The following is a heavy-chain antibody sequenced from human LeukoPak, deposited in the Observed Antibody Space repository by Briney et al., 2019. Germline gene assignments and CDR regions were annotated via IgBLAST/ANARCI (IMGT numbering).Heavy chain of an antibody. CDR1: VFTFSSYA. CDR3: AKGARRSGGVDWFDP. D-gene: IGHD2-15*01. CDR2: ISGSGGST. V-gene: IGHV3-23*01. Sequence: GGSLRLSCAASVFTFSSYAMSWVRQAPGKGLEWVSAISGSGGSTYYADSVKGRFTISRDNSKNTLYLQMNSLRAEDTAVYYCAKGARRSGGVDWFDPWGQGTLVTVSS. J-gene: IGHJ5*02.